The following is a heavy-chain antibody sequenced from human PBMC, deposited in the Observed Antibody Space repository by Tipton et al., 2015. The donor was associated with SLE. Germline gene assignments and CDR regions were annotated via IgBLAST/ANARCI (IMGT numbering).Heavy chain of an antibody. J-gene: IGHJ4*01. D-gene: IGHD3-22*01. CDR1: AYTFTGYY. V-gene: IGHV1-2*02. CDR2: INPNNGDT. Sequence: QLVQSGAEVKKPGASVKVSCKASAYTFTGYYFHWVRQTPGQGLEWMGWINPNNGDTKYAQKFQGRVTMTGDTSINTAYMELRRLKSHGTAVFFWARDYYDPSESPVDDNCGQGTLVTLSS. CDR3: ARDYYDPSESPVDDN.